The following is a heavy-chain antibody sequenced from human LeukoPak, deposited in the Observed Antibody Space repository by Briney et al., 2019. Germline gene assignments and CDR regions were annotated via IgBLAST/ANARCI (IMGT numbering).Heavy chain of an antibody. CDR1: GGSISSYY. V-gene: IGHV4-59*01. Sequence: SETLSLTCTVSGGSISSYYWSWIRQPPGKGLEWIGYIYYSGSTNYNPSLKSRVTISVDTSKNQFSLKLSSVTAADTAVYYCARATLGYCSGGSCYSYYYYMDVWGKGTTVTVSS. J-gene: IGHJ6*03. CDR3: ARATLGYCSGGSCYSYYYYMDV. D-gene: IGHD2-15*01. CDR2: IYYSGST.